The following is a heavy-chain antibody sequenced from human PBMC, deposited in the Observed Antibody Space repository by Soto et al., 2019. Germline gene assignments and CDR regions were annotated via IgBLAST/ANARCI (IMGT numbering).Heavy chain of an antibody. CDR2: ISSRGSTI. Sequence: QVQLVESGGGLVKPGGSLRLSCAASGFTFSDYYMSWIRQAPGKGLEWVSYISSRGSTIYYADSVKGRLTISRDNAKNSLYLQMNSLRAEDTAVYYCARAGCSSTSCYRGGYYYYYMDGWGKGTTVTVSS. CDR1: GFTFSDYY. CDR3: ARAGCSSTSCYRGGYYYYYMDG. J-gene: IGHJ6*03. V-gene: IGHV3-11*01. D-gene: IGHD2-2*02.